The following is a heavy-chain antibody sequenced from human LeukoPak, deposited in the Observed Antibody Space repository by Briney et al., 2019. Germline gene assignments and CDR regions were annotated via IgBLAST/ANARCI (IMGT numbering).Heavy chain of an antibody. D-gene: IGHD3/OR15-3a*01. Sequence: PGRSLRLSCVASGFTFSGYGMHWVRRAPGKGLEWVTFIRSDGRSDYYGDSVRGRFTLSRDNFKNTLYLQMNSLRVEDTAVYYCVRDRDWGFDYWGQGTLVTVSS. CDR1: GFTFSGYG. CDR2: IRSDGRSD. CDR3: VRDRDWGFDY. V-gene: IGHV3-30*02. J-gene: IGHJ4*02.